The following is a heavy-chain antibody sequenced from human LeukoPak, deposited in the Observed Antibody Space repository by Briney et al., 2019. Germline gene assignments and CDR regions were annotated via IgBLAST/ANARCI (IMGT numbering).Heavy chain of an antibody. Sequence: PSETLSLTCTVSGGSISDYYWSWIRQPPGKGLEWIGYMHHNGEIEYNPSLKSRATISMDTAKNQLSLKVRSVIAADTATYYCVRGKNGYNPWGQGTLVTVSS. J-gene: IGHJ5*02. CDR2: MHHNGEI. D-gene: IGHD5-24*01. CDR3: VRGKNGYNP. CDR1: GGSISDYY. V-gene: IGHV4-59*01.